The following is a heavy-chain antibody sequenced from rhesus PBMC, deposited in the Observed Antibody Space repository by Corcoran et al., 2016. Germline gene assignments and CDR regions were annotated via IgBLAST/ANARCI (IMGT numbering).Heavy chain of an antibody. CDR2: VNGKSGST. Sequence: QVQLQESGPGLVKPSETLSLTCAVSGGSFSSYWWSWFRQPPGKRLEWIGEVNGKSGSTNYDPSLKSRVTISRDASKNQFSLKLSSVTAADTAVYYCAGSIVGTTWDYWGQGVLVIVSS. J-gene: IGHJ4*01. CDR3: AGSIVGTTWDY. V-gene: IGHV4-80*01. CDR1: GGSFSSYW. D-gene: IGHD1-44*01.